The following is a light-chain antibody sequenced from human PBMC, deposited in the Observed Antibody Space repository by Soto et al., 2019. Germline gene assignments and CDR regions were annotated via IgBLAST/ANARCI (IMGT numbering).Light chain of an antibody. V-gene: IGLV2-14*01. J-gene: IGLJ1*01. Sequence: QSALTQPASVSGSPGQSITISCTGTSSDVGGYDYVSWYQQHPGKAPKLMIYEVGNRPSGVSNRFSGSKSGNTASLTISGLQAEDEADYYCSSYTSSSTPYVFGSGTKVTV. CDR1: SSDVGGYDY. CDR2: EVG. CDR3: SSYTSSSTPYV.